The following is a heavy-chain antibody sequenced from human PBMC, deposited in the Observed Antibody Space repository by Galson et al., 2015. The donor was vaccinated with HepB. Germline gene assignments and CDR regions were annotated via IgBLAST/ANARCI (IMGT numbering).Heavy chain of an antibody. Sequence: SLRLSCAGSGFTFSNYDMHWVRQAPGKGLEWVAVISDDGSNKYYVDSVKGRFTISRDNSKNTLYLQMNSLRAEDTAVYYCAKPEEWLVRYGMDVWGQGTTVTVSS. CDR2: ISDDGSNK. J-gene: IGHJ6*02. V-gene: IGHV3-30*18. D-gene: IGHD6-19*01. CDR1: GFTFSNYD. CDR3: AKPEEWLVRYGMDV.